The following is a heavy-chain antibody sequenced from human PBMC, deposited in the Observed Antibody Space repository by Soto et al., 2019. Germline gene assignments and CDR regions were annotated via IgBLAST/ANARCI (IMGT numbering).Heavy chain of an antibody. CDR2: IIPIFGTA. CDR1: GGTFSSYA. CDR3: ARGYCSSTSCYDPFDY. J-gene: IGHJ4*02. Sequence: QVQLVQSGAEVKKPGSSVKVSCKASGGTFSSYAISWVRQAPGQGLEWMGGIIPIFGTANYAQKFQGRVTITADESTSSAYMELSSLRSEDTAVYYCARGYCSSTSCYDPFDYWGQGTLVTVSS. V-gene: IGHV1-69*01. D-gene: IGHD2-2*01.